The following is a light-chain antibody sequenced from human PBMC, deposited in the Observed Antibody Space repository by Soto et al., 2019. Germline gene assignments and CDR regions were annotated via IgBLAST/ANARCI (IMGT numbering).Light chain of an antibody. CDR1: QSVSGN. Sequence: EIVLTQSPATLSLSPGERATLSCRASQSVSGNLAWYKQKPGQAPRLLIYGASSRATGIPDRFSGSGSGTEFTLTISSLQSEDFEVYLCQQYHYWPITFGQGTRLEI. J-gene: IGKJ5*01. CDR3: QQYHYWPIT. V-gene: IGKV3D-15*01. CDR2: GAS.